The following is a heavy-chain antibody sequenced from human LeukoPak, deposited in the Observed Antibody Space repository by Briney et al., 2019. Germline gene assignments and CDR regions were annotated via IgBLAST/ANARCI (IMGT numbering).Heavy chain of an antibody. V-gene: IGHV1-18*01. CDR3: ARVGRTAAALDY. J-gene: IGHJ4*02. CDR2: ISAYNGNT. CDR1: GGTFISYA. D-gene: IGHD6-13*01. Sequence: ASVKVSCKASGGTFISYAISWVRQAPGQGLEWMGWISAYNGNTNYAQKLQGRVTMTTDTSTSTAYMELRSLRSDDTAVYYCARVGRTAAALDYWGQGTLVTVSS.